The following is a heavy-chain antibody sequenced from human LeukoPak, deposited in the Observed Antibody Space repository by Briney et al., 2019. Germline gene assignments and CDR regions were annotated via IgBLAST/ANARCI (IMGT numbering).Heavy chain of an antibody. CDR3: ARDLGEYSREYYFDY. CDR2: IIPIFGTA. V-gene: IGHV1-69*05. J-gene: IGHJ4*02. D-gene: IGHD6-6*01. CDR1: GGTFSSYA. Sequence: ASVKVSCKASGGTFSSYASSWVRQAPGRGLEWMGRIIPIFGTANYAQKFQGRVTITTDESTSTAYMELSSLGSEDTAVYYCARDLGEYSREYYFDYWGQGTLVTVSS.